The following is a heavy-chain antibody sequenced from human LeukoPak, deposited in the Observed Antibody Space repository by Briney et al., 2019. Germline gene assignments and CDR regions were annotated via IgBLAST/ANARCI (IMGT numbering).Heavy chain of an antibody. J-gene: IGHJ3*02. D-gene: IGHD3-22*01. CDR3: ASRGDYYDSSGLNI. V-gene: IGHV4-59*01. CDR2: IYYSGST. CDR1: GGSISSYY. Sequence: SETLSLICTVSGGSISSYYWSWIRQPPGKGLEWIGYIYYSGSTNYNPSLKSRVTISVDTSKNQFSLKLSSVTAADTAVYYCASRGDYYDSSGLNIWGQGTMVTVSS.